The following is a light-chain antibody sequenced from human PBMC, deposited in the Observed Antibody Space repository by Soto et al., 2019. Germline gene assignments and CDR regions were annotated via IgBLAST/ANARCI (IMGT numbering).Light chain of an antibody. CDR2: KAS. Sequence: DIQMTQSPSTLSASVGDRVTITCRASQSISSWLAWYQQKPGKALKLLIYKASSLESGVPSRFSGSGSGTEFTLTISSLQPDDFATYYCQHYNSYSPRTFGQGTKVEIK. CDR3: QHYNSYSPRT. CDR1: QSISSW. J-gene: IGKJ1*01. V-gene: IGKV1-5*03.